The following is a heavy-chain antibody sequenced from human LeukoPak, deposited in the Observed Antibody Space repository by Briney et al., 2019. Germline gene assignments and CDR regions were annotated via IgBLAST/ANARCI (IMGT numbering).Heavy chain of an antibody. CDR3: AKTRGYSSSWGVFDL. J-gene: IGHJ4*02. Sequence: GGSLRLSCAASGFTFSTYWMHWVRQAPGKGLEWVSAISGTGGSTSYADSVKGRFTISRDNSKNTLYLQMNSLRAEDTAIYYCAKTRGYSSSWGVFDLWGQGTLVTVSS. V-gene: IGHV3-23*01. CDR1: GFTFSTYW. D-gene: IGHD6-13*01. CDR2: ISGTGGST.